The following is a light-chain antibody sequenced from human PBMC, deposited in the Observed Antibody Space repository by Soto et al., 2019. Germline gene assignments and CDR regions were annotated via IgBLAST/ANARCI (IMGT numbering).Light chain of an antibody. CDR1: QSVSSN. CDR3: QQYNNWPQT. CDR2: GAS. Sequence: EIVMTQSPATLTVSPGERATLSCRASQSVSSNLAWYQQNPGQAPRLLIYGASTRATGIPARFSGSGSGTEFTLTISSLQSEDVAVYYCQQYNNWPQTLGQGTKVDIK. V-gene: IGKV3-15*01. J-gene: IGKJ1*01.